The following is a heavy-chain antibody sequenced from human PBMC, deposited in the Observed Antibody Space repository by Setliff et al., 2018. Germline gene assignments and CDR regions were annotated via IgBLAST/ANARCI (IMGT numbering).Heavy chain of an antibody. V-gene: IGHV1-8*02. Sequence: GASVKVSCKASGYTFTSYDINWVRQATGQGLEWMGWMNPNSGNTGYAQKFQGRVTMTRNTSISTAYMDLSSLRFEDTAVYYCARGSGTTSWFDPWGQGTLVTVSS. D-gene: IGHD1-7*01. J-gene: IGHJ5*02. CDR1: GYTFTSYD. CDR2: MNPNSGNT. CDR3: ARGSGTTSWFDP.